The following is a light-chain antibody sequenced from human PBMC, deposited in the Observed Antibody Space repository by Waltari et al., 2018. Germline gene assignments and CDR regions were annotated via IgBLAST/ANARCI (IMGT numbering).Light chain of an antibody. V-gene: IGKV1-39*01. CDR1: QSISSY. Sequence: DIQMTQSPSSLSASVGDRVTITCRASQSISSYLNWYQQKPGKAPKLLIYAASSLQSGVPSRFSGSGSGTDFTLTISSLQPDDFATYYCQQYTTYSGTFGQGTKVEIK. CDR3: QQYTTYSGT. J-gene: IGKJ1*01. CDR2: AAS.